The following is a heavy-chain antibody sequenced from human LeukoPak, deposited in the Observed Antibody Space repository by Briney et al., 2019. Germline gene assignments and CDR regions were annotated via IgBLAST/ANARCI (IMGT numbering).Heavy chain of an antibody. J-gene: IGHJ6*02. Sequence: GGSLRLSCAASGFTFSSYWMSWVRQAPGKGLEWVANIKQDGSEKYYVDSVKGRFTISRDNAKNSLYLQMNSLRAEDTAVYYCARGSSYQYPLYGSGNYMDVWGQGNTVTVSS. CDR2: IKQDGSEK. CDR3: ARGSSYQYPLYGSGNYMDV. CDR1: GFTFSSYW. V-gene: IGHV3-7*01. D-gene: IGHD3-10*01.